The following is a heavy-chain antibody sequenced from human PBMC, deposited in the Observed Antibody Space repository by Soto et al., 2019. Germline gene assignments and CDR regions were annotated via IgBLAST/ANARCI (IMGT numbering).Heavy chain of an antibody. Sequence: SVKVSCKASGGTFSSYAISWVRQAPGQGLEWMGGIIPIFGTANYAQKFQGRVTITADESTSTAYMELSSLRSEDTAVYYCARVKVSQKRGTFTGADYWGQGTLVTVSS. CDR2: IIPIFGTA. CDR3: ARVKVSQKRGTFTGADY. V-gene: IGHV1-69*13. D-gene: IGHD1-1*01. J-gene: IGHJ4*02. CDR1: GGTFSSYA.